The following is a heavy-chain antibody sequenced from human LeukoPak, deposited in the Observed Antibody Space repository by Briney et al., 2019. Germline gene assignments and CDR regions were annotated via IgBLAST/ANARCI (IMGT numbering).Heavy chain of an antibody. CDR3: ARDRPGAYCSNTSCYKADAFDI. Sequence: SQTLSLTCTVSGGSISSGDYYWSWIRQPPGKGLEWIGYIYYSGSTYYNPSLKSRVTISVDTSKNQFSLKLSSVTAADTAVYYCARDRPGAYCSNTSCYKADAFDIWGQGTMVTVSS. CDR1: GGSISSGDYY. V-gene: IGHV4-30-4*08. J-gene: IGHJ3*02. D-gene: IGHD2-2*02. CDR2: IYYSGST.